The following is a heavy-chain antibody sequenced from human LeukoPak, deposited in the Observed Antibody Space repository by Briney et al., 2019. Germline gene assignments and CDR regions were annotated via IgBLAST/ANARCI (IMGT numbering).Heavy chain of an antibody. CDR2: IKQDGSEK. CDR3: ARLLYYYDSSGSYFDY. Sequence: GGSLRLSCAASGSTFSSYWMSWVRQAPGKGLEWVANIKQDGSEKYYVDSVKGRFTISRDNAKNSLYLQMNSLRAEDTAVYYCARLLYYYDSSGSYFDYWGQGTLVTVSS. V-gene: IGHV3-7*01. D-gene: IGHD3-22*01. J-gene: IGHJ4*02. CDR1: GSTFSSYW.